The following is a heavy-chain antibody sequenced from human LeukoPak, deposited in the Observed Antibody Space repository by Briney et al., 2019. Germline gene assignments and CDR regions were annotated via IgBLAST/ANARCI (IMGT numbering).Heavy chain of an antibody. CDR1: GFTFSGYG. CDR3: AKIGPDYYYYMDV. CDR2: IWYDGSHK. J-gene: IGHJ6*03. V-gene: IGHV3-33*06. Sequence: GGSLRLSCAASGFTFSGYGMQWVRQAPGKGLEWVAVIWYDGSHKFYADSVKGRFTISRDNYKSTLYLQMNSLRAEDTAVYYCAKIGPDYYYYMDVWGKGTTVTVSS.